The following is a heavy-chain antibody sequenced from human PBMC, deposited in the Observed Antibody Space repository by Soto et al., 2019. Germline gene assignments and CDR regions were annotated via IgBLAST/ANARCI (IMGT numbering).Heavy chain of an antibody. CDR1: GESISSSSYY. V-gene: IGHV4-39*01. J-gene: IGHJ4*02. D-gene: IGHD2-15*01. Sequence: SETLSLTCIVSGESISSSSYYWGWIRQPPGKGLEWIGSIYYSGRTYYNPSFKSRVTISIDTSKNQFSLKLSSVTATDTAVYYCARQRTTVVAQAYFDHWGQGALVTVSS. CDR2: IYYSGRT. CDR3: ARQRTTVVAQAYFDH.